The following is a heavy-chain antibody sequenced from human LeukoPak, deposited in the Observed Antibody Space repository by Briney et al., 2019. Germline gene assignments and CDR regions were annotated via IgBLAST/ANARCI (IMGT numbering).Heavy chain of an antibody. CDR2: ISSSSSYI. V-gene: IGHV3-21*01. J-gene: IGHJ4*02. D-gene: IGHD3-9*01. Sequence: GGSLRLSCAASGFTFSSYSMNWVRQAPGKGLEWVSSISSSSSYIYYADSVKGRFTISRDNAKNSLYLQMNSLRAEDTAVYYCARTYHDILTGYYGLFDYWGQGTLVTVSS. CDR1: GFTFSSYS. CDR3: ARTYHDILTGYYGLFDY.